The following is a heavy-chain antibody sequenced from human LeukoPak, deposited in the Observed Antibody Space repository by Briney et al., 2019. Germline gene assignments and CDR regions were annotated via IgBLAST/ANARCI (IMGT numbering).Heavy chain of an antibody. Sequence: GESLKISCKGSGYSFNNYWVGWVRPMPGKGLEWMGIIYPGDSDTIYSPSFQGQVTISADKSISTAYLQWSSLKASDNAMYYCARQGAGYSSSFIDYWGQGTLVTVSS. CDR1: GYSFNNYW. V-gene: IGHV5-51*01. J-gene: IGHJ4*02. CDR2: IYPGDSDT. D-gene: IGHD6-13*01. CDR3: ARQGAGYSSSFIDY.